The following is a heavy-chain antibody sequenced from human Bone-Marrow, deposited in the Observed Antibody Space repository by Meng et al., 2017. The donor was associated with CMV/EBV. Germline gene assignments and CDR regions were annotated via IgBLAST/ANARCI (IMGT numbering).Heavy chain of an antibody. J-gene: IGHJ6*02. CDR2: INPNSGGT. CDR3: ARDRRVRATIFGVVTPPSGMDV. CDR1: GYTFTSYG. Sequence: ASVKVSCKASGYTFTSYGISWVRQAPGQGLEWMGWINPNSGGTNYAQKFQGRVTMTRDTSISTAYMELSRLRSDDTAVYYCARDRRVRATIFGVVTPPSGMDVWGQGTTVTVSS. D-gene: IGHD3-3*01. V-gene: IGHV1-2*02.